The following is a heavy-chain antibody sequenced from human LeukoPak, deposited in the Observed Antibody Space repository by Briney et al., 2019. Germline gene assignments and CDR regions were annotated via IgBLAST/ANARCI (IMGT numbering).Heavy chain of an antibody. V-gene: IGHV3-23*01. Sequence: PGGSLRLSCAASGFTFSSYAMSWVRQAPGKGLEWVSAISGSGGSTYYADSVKGRFTISRDNSKNTLYLQMNSLRAEDTAVYYCAKVYKWSGSYFDYFDYWGQGTLVTVSS. CDR2: ISGSGGST. D-gene: IGHD1-26*01. CDR3: AKVYKWSGSYFDYFDY. CDR1: GFTFSSYA. J-gene: IGHJ4*02.